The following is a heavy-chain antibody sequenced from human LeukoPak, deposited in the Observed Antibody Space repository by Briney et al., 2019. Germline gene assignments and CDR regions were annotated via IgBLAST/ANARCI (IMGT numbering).Heavy chain of an antibody. CDR1: GFTFSGSA. J-gene: IGHJ1*01. CDR3: TFGSGSSH. V-gene: IGHV3-73*01. CDR2: IRSKANNYAT. D-gene: IGHD3-10*01. Sequence: GGSLKLSCAASGFTFSGSAMHWVRQASGKGLEWVGRIRSKANNYATAYAASVTGRFAISRDDSKNTAHLQMNSLKTEDTAVYYCTFGSGSSHWGQGTLVTVSS.